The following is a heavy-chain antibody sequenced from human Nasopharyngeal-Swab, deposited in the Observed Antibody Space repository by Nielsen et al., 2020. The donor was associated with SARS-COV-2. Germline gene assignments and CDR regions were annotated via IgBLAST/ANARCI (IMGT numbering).Heavy chain of an antibody. V-gene: IGHV5-51*01. CDR2: IYPGDSDT. CDR1: GYNLLDYW. D-gene: IGHD2-21*02. CDR3: ARTDSTLAYCGGDCSLDY. Sequence: ESLKISCRAPGYNLLDYWIGWVRQTPGKGLEWLGIIYPGDSDTRYSPSFQGQVTISVDKSISTAYLLWSSLKASDTAMYYCARTDSTLAYCGGDCSLDYWGQGTLVTVSS. J-gene: IGHJ4*02.